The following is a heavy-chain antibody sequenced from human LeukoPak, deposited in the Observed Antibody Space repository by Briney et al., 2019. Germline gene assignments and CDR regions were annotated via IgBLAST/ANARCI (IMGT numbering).Heavy chain of an antibody. J-gene: IGHJ4*02. CDR2: IKEDGSEK. V-gene: IGHV3-7*01. CDR3: ARDYSFDY. Sequence: GGSLRLSCAASGFTFSSYSMNWVRQAPGKGLEWVANIKEDGSEKYYVDSVKGRFTISRDNAKNSLYLQMNSLRAEDTAVYYCARDYSFDYWGQGTLVTVSS. CDR1: GFTFSSYS. D-gene: IGHD1-26*01.